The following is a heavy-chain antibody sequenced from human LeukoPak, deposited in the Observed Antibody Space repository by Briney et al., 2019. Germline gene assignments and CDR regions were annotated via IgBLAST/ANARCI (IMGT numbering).Heavy chain of an antibody. V-gene: IGHV3-23*01. Sequence: PGGSLRLSCAASGFTFTSYAMSWVRLAPGKGLEWVSAISGSGGSTYYAESVKGRFTISRDNSKNTLYLQMNSLRAEDTAVYYCAKGGLLVASFDYWGQGTLVTVSS. CDR2: ISGSGGST. CDR1: GFTFTSYA. CDR3: AKGGLLVASFDY. D-gene: IGHD5-12*01. J-gene: IGHJ4*02.